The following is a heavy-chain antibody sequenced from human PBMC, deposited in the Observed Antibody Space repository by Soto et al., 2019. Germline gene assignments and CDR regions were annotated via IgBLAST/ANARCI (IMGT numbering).Heavy chain of an antibody. Sequence: GGSLRLSCAASGFTFSSYAMSWVRQAPGKGLEWVSAISGSGGSTYYADSVKGRFTISRDNSKNTLYLQMNSLRAEDTAVYYCAKDTLDTGGYGDYASESFDYWGQGTLVTVSS. CDR1: GFTFSSYA. D-gene: IGHD4-17*01. V-gene: IGHV3-23*01. CDR2: ISGSGGST. CDR3: AKDTLDTGGYGDYASESFDY. J-gene: IGHJ4*02.